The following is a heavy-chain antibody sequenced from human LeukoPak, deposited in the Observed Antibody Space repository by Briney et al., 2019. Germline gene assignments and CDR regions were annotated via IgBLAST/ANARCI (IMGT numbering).Heavy chain of an antibody. CDR2: INHSGST. J-gene: IGHJ3*02. D-gene: IGHD5-24*01. CDR1: GGSFSGLY. Sequence: SETLSLTCAVYGGSFSGLYWSWIRQFPGKGLEWIGEINHSGSTNYNPSLKSRVTISIDTSKNQFSLRLSSVTAADAAVYYCVRGVGSLRKREAFDIWGQGIMVTVSS. CDR3: VRGVGSLRKREAFDI. V-gene: IGHV4-34*01.